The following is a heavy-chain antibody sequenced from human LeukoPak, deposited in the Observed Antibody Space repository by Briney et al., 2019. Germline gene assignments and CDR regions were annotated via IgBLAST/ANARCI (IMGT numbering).Heavy chain of an antibody. CDR1: SFTFKNYA. CDR2: NGGSGDNT. J-gene: IGHJ4*02. Sequence: GVPLRLLCTASSFTFKNYAVIGPPHATEKGLEGVSDNGGSGDNTYYADSDSVKGRFTISRDNPKNTLYLQMNSLGAEDTAIYYCTKCMTGSGTCLFDSWGQGTLVTVSS. CDR3: TKCMTGSGTCLFDS. D-gene: IGHD3-10*01. V-gene: IGHV3-23*01.